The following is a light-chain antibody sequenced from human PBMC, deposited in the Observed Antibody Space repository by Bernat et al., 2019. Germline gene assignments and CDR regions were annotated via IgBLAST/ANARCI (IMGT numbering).Light chain of an antibody. J-gene: IGLJ2*01. V-gene: IGLV2-23*02. CDR2: EVT. Sequence: QSALTQPASVSGSPGQSITIPCTGTSSDVGRYNLVSWYQQHPGKAPKLIIYEVTKRPSGVSNRFSGSKSGNTASLTISGLQPEDEADYFCCSYAGRSTFDVFGGGTALTVL. CDR1: SSDVGRYNL. CDR3: CSYAGRSTFDV.